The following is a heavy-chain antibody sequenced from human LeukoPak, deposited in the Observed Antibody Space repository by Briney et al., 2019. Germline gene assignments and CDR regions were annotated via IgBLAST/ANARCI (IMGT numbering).Heavy chain of an antibody. CDR2: IYKDGRT. CDR3: AREGYGSGNFPSFDS. J-gene: IGHJ4*02. Sequence: GGSLRLSCAASGFIVSSNYMTWVRQAPGKGLEWVSVIYKDGRTFYADSVKGRFTISRDNSKNTLYLQMNSLSADDTAVYYCAREGYGSGNFPSFDSWGQGTLVTVSS. V-gene: IGHV3-53*01. CDR1: GFIVSSNY. D-gene: IGHD3-10*01.